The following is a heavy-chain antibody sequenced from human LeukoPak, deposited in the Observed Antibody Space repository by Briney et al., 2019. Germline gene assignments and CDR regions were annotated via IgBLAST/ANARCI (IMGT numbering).Heavy chain of an antibody. V-gene: IGHV1-18*01. D-gene: IGHD1-7*01. CDR3: ARALTGTIPFDY. CDR2: ISAYNGNT. CDR1: GYTFTSYG. J-gene: IGHJ4*02. Sequence: ASVKVSCKASGYTFTSYGISWVRQAPGQGLEWMGWISAYNGNTNYAQKLQGRVTMTTDTSTSTAYVELRSLRSDDAAVYYCARALTGTIPFDYWGQGTLVTVSS.